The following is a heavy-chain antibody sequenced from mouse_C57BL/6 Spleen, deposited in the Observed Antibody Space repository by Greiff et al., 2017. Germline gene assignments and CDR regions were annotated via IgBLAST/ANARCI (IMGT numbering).Heavy chain of an antibody. CDR1: GYTFTSYW. CDR3: ARDYYGSRRPYWYFDV. V-gene: IGHV1-53*01. D-gene: IGHD1-1*01. CDR2: ITPSNGGT. J-gene: IGHJ1*03. Sequence: QVQLQQPGTELVKPGASVKLSCKASGYTFTSYWMHWVKQRPGQGLEWIGNITPSNGGTTYNEKFKSKATLTVDKSSSTAYMQLSSLTSEDSAVYYCARDYYGSRRPYWYFDVRGTGTTVTVSS.